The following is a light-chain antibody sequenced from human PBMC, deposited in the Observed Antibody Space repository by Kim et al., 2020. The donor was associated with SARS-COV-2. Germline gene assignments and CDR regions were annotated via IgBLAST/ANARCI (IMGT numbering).Light chain of an antibody. CDR3: QQYYSYPPWT. CDR1: QGISSY. J-gene: IGKJ1*01. CDR2: AAS. V-gene: IGKV1-8*01. Sequence: ASTGDRVTITCRASQGISSYLAWYQQKPGKAPKLLIYAASTLQSGVPSRFSGSGSGTDFTLTISCLQSEDFATYYCQQYYSYPPWTFGQGTKV.